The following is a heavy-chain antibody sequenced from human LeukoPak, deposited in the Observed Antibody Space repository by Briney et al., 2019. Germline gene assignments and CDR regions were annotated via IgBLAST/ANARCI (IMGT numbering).Heavy chain of an antibody. CDR2: IYGSSRT. D-gene: IGHD5-24*01. CDR1: GFIVSSNY. V-gene: IGHV3-66*01. Sequence: GGSLRLSCAGSGFIVSSNYMSWVRQAAGKGLEWVSVIYGSSRTYYADSVKGRFTISRDNSKNTVYLQMDSLRAEDTAVYYCAKDGDGYNYDYWGQGTLVTVSS. J-gene: IGHJ4*02. CDR3: AKDGDGYNYDY.